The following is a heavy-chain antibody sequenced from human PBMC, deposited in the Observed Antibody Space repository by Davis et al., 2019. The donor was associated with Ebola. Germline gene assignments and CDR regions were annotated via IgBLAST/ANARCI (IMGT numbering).Heavy chain of an antibody. Sequence: PSETLSLTCTVSGDSINSGDYYWGWIRPPPGKGLEWIGSIYYSATTSYTPSLTSRVTMSIDTPENHFSRQFNSVTAADTGVYYCARCRHVFRAADGPFDDWSQGLLVTVSS. D-gene: IGHD6-13*01. V-gene: IGHV4-39*02. CDR1: GDSINSGDYY. J-gene: IGHJ4*02. CDR2: IYYSATT. CDR3: ARCRHVFRAADGPFDD.